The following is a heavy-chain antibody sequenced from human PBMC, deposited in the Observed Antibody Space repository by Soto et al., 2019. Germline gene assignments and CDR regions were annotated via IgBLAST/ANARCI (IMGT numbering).Heavy chain of an antibody. Sequence: GGSLRLSCAASGFTFSSYEMNWVRQAPGKGLEWVSYIRSSGSTIYYADSVKGRFTISGDDAQNSLYLQMNSLRAEGTAVYYCARDRDSSGYYGYQYYGMDVWGQGTTVTVSS. J-gene: IGHJ6*02. CDR2: IRSSGSTI. CDR1: GFTFSSYE. D-gene: IGHD3-22*01. CDR3: ARDRDSSGYYGYQYYGMDV. V-gene: IGHV3-48*03.